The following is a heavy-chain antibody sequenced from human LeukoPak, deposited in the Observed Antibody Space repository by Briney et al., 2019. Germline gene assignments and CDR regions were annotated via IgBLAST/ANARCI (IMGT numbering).Heavy chain of an antibody. J-gene: IGHJ4*02. CDR1: GYTFTSYY. V-gene: IGHV1-46*01. CDR2: INPSGGST. D-gene: IGHD6-19*01. Sequence: ASVKVSCKASGYTFTSYYIHWVRQAPGEGLEWMGIINPSGGSTSYAQKFQGRVTMTRDMSTSTAYMELRSLRSDDTAVYYCARSSGWSVYFDYWGQGSLVTVSS. CDR3: ARSSGWSVYFDY.